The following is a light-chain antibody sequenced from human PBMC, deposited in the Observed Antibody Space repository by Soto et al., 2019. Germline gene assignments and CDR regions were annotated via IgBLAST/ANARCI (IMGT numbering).Light chain of an antibody. CDR2: EVN. Sequence: QSALTQPASVSGSPGQSITIFCTGTSSDVENYNLVSWYQQHPGEAPQLIVYEVNKRPSRVSNRFSGSKSGNTASLTISGLQAKYEAAYYCCSYAGSNTYVFGTGTKLTVL. CDR3: CSYAGSNTYV. V-gene: IGLV2-23*02. CDR1: SSDVENYNL. J-gene: IGLJ1*01.